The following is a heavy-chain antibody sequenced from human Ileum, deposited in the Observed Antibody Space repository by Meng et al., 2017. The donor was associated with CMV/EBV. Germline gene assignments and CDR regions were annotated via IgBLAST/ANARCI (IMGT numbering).Heavy chain of an antibody. CDR2: FNHYGST. CDR3: ARVQVFGVVIGYYYMDV. J-gene: IGHJ6*03. D-gene: IGHD3-3*01. Sequence: GQLQEWGAGLLKASETLSLTCAVYGGSFSGYYWSWIRQVPGKGLEWIGEFNHYGSTNYNPSLKSRVTISVDTSKNQFSLKLSSVTAADTAVYYCARVQVFGVVIGYYYMDVWGKGTMVTVSS. CDR1: GGSFSGYY. V-gene: IGHV4-34*01.